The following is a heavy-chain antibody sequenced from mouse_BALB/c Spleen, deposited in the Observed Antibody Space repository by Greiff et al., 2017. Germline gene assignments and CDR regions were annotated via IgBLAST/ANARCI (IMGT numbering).Heavy chain of an antibody. CDR2: INPSNGGT. J-gene: IGHJ4*01. V-gene: IGHV1S81*02. D-gene: IGHD2-4*01. Sequence: VQLQQSGAELVKPGASVKLSCKATGYTFTSYYMYWVKQRPGQGLEWIGEINPSNGGTNFNEKFKSKATLTVDKSSSTAYMQRSSLTSEDSAVYYCTRLDYDGDAMDYWGQGTSVTVSS. CDR3: TRLDYDGDAMDY. CDR1: GYTFTSYY.